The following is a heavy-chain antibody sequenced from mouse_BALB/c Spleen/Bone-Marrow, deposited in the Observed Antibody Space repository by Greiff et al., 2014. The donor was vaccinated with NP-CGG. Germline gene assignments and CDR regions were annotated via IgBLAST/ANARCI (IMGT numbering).Heavy chain of an antibody. V-gene: IGHV5-9-3*01. CDR1: GFTFSSYA. CDR3: ARQREVRPYYYAMDY. CDR2: ISSGGSYT. J-gene: IGHJ4*01. D-gene: IGHD2-14*01. Sequence: EVKLVESGGGLVKPGGSLKLSCAASGFTFSSYAMSWVRQTPEKRLEWVATISSGGSYTYYPDSVKGRFTISRDNAKNTPYLQMSSLRSEDTAMYYCARQREVRPYYYAMDYWGQGTSVTVSS.